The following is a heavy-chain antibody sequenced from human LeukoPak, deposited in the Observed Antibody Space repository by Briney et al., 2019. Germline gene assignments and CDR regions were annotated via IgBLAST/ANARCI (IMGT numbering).Heavy chain of an antibody. V-gene: IGHV3-21*04. Sequence: PGGSLRLSCAASGFTFSSYSMNWVRQAPGKGLEWVSSISSSSSYIYYADPVKGRFTISRDNSKNTLSLQMNSLRAEDTAVYYCAKSRSSGSYCIDYWGQGTLVTVSS. CDR3: AKSRSSGSYCIDY. J-gene: IGHJ4*02. CDR1: GFTFSSYS. D-gene: IGHD3-10*01. CDR2: ISSSSSYI.